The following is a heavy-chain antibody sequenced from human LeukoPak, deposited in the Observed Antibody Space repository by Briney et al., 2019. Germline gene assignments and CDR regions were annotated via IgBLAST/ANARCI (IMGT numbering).Heavy chain of an antibody. Sequence: PGGSLRLSCAASGFTFSSYSMNWVRQAPGKGLEWVSYISSSSSTIYYADSVKGRFTISRDNAKNSLYLQMNSLRAEDTAVYYCARVNSGYRTGGFDYWGQGTLVTVSS. CDR3: ARVNSGYRTGGFDY. CDR1: GFTFSSYS. D-gene: IGHD5-12*01. J-gene: IGHJ4*02. CDR2: ISSSSSTI. V-gene: IGHV3-48*01.